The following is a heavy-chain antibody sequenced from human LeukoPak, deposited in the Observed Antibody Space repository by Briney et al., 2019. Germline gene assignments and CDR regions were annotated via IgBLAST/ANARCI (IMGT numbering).Heavy chain of an antibody. V-gene: IGHV1-24*01. J-gene: IGHJ4*02. CDR2: FDPEDGET. Sequence: ASVKVSCKVSGYTLTEFSMHWVRQAPGKGLEWMGGFDPEDGETIYAQKFQGRVTMTEDTSTDTAYMELRSLRSDDTAVYYCARGSRIAAAGTVGDYWGQGTLVTVSS. CDR3: ARGSRIAAAGTVGDY. D-gene: IGHD6-13*01. CDR1: GYTLTEFS.